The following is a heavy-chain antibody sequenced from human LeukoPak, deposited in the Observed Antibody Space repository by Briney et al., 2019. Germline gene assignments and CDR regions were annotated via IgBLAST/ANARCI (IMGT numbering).Heavy chain of an antibody. Sequence: PAEPLSLTCAVSGYSISSGYYWGWIRQPPGKGLEWIGSIYHSGSTYYNPSLKSRVTISVDTSKNQFSLKLSSVTAADTAVYYCARDPYYYDSSGYPFDYWGQGTLVTASS. CDR1: GYSISSGYY. CDR3: ARDPYYYDSSGYPFDY. J-gene: IGHJ4*02. CDR2: IYHSGST. D-gene: IGHD3-22*01. V-gene: IGHV4-38-2*02.